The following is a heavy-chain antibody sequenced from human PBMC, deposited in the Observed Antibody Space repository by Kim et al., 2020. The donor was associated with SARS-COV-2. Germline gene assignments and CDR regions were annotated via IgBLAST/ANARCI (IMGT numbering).Heavy chain of an antibody. CDR2: IYYSGST. CDR1: GGSISSYY. Sequence: SETLSLTCTVSGGSISSYYWSWIRQPPGKGLEWIGYIYYSGSTNYNPSLKSRVTISVDTSKNQFSLKLSSVTASDTAVYYFASVGSNSGYDYLHYYYYG. V-gene: IGHV4-59*01. CDR3: ASVGSNSGYDYLHYYYYG. D-gene: IGHD5-12*01. J-gene: IGHJ6*01.